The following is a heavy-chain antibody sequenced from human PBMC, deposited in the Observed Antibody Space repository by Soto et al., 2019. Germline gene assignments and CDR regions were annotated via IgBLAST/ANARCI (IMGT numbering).Heavy chain of an antibody. CDR1: GFTFSSYA. CDR2: ISGSGGST. Sequence: GESLKISCAASGFTFSSYAMSWVRQAPGKGLEWVSAISGSGGSTYYADSVKGRFTISRDNSKNTLYLQMNSLRAEDTAVYYCAKMRSAWGSLDAFDIWGQGTMVTVSS. CDR3: AKMRSAWGSLDAFDI. V-gene: IGHV3-23*01. J-gene: IGHJ3*02. D-gene: IGHD7-27*01.